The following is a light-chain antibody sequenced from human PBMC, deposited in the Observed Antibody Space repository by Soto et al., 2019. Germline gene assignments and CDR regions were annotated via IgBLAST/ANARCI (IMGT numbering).Light chain of an antibody. CDR2: SNN. J-gene: IGLJ2*01. CDR3: AAWDDSLSGVV. CDR1: SSNIGSNT. V-gene: IGLV1-44*01. Sequence: QSVLTQPPSASGTPGQRVPISCSGSSSNIGSNTVHWYQQLPGTAPKLLIYSNNQRPSGVPDRFSGSKSGTSASLAISGLQSEDEADYYCAAWDDSLSGVVFGGGTKLTVL.